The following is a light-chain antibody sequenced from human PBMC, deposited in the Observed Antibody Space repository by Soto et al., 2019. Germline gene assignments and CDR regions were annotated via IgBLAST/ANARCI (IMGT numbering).Light chain of an antibody. CDR2: SDN. J-gene: IGLJ3*02. V-gene: IGLV1-44*01. Sequence: QSVLTQPPSASATPGQTVTISCSGSSSNIGRNSVNWFQQVPGTPPKLLIFSDNQRPSGVPDRFSGSKSGTSASLAISGLQPEDGADYYCAAWDNSLIGLWVFGGGTKLTVL. CDR3: AAWDNSLIGLWV. CDR1: SSNIGRNS.